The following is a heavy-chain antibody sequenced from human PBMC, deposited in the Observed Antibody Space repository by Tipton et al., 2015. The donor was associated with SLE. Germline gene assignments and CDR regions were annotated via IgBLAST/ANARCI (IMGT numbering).Heavy chain of an antibody. CDR3: AGQGTGFGSGRDDY. CDR2: IYYSGST. J-gene: IGHJ4*02. Sequence: TLSLTCTVSGDSINSYYWSWIRQPPGEGLEWIGSIYYSGSTYYTPSLKSRVTTSVDTSKNQFSLSLYSVTVEDTAVYYCAGQGTGFGSGRDDYWGQGILVTVSS. D-gene: IGHD1-14*01. V-gene: IGHV4-59*05. CDR1: GDSINSYY.